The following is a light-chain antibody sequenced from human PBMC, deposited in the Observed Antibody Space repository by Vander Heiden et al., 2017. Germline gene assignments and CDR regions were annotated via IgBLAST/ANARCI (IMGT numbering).Light chain of an antibody. J-gene: IGKJ4*01. V-gene: IGKV2-28*01. Sequence: DIVMTQSPLSLPVTPGEPASISCRSSQSLLYGNGNNYLDWYLQKPGQSPQLLIYLGSNRASGVPDRFSGSGSGTDFTLQISRVEAEDVGVYYCMQALQSPLTFRGGTKVEIK. CDR1: QSLLYGNGNNY. CDR3: MQALQSPLT. CDR2: LGS.